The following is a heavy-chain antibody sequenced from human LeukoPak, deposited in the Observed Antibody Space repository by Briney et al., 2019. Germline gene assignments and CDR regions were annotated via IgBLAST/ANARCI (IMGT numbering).Heavy chain of an antibody. D-gene: IGHD3-9*01. CDR2: ISATGYAT. J-gene: IGHJ3*02. Sequence: PGGSLKLSCAASGFILRTYAMSWVRQAPGKGLEWVSAISATGYATYYADSVRGRFTISTDTSKSTVYLQMNNLRAEDTAVYYCARATLDILTGYHTHAFDIWGQGTMVTVSS. CDR3: ARATLDILTGYHTHAFDI. V-gene: IGHV3-23*01. CDR1: GFILRTYA.